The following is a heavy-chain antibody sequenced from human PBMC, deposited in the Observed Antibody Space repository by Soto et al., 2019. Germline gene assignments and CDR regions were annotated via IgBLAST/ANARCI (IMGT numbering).Heavy chain of an antibody. CDR2: MNPINGAT. CDR1: GYDFTAYD. CDR3: GRGPSPRAPAGGTPYYYAMDV. D-gene: IGHD6-13*01. Sequence: ASVKVSCKTSGYDFTAYDINWVGQASGQGLEWMGWMNPINGATGSARRFQGRVSMTRNTATGTAYLELTSLRSDDTGVYYCGRGPSPRAPAGGTPYYYAMDVWGQGTTVTVSS. J-gene: IGHJ6*02. V-gene: IGHV1-8*02.